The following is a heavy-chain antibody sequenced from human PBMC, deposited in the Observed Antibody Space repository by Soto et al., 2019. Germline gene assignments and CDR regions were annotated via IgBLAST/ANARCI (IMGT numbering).Heavy chain of an antibody. Sequence: QVQLVQSGAEVKKPGASVKVSCKASGYTFTGYYMHWVRQAPGQGLEWMGIINPSGGRTSYAQKFQGRVTMTRDTSTSTVYMELSSLRSEDKAVYYWAREGGHSEHNWTYKAVAWFDPWGQGTLVTVSS. CDR2: INPSGGRT. J-gene: IGHJ5*02. V-gene: IGHV1-46*01. CDR1: GYTFTGYY. D-gene: IGHD1-7*01. CDR3: AREGGHSEHNWTYKAVAWFDP.